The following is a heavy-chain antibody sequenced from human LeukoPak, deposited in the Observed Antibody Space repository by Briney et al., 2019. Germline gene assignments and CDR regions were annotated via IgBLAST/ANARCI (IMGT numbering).Heavy chain of an antibody. CDR3: AKWDTYYDSSGYYFY. CDR2: ISGSGGST. D-gene: IGHD3-22*01. V-gene: IGHV3-23*01. CDR1: GFTFSSYG. Sequence: PGGCLRLSCAASGFTFSSYGMSLVRQAPGKGLEWVSAISGSGGSTYYADSVKGRFTISRDNSKSTLYLQMNSLRAEDTAVYYCAKWDTYYDSSGYYFYWGQGTLVTVSS. J-gene: IGHJ4*02.